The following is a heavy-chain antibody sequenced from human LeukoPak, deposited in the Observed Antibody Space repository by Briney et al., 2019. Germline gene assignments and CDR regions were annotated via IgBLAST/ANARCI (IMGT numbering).Heavy chain of an antibody. V-gene: IGHV4-59*01. D-gene: IGHD3-10*01. J-gene: IGHJ4*02. CDR2: IYYSGST. CDR1: GGSISGYY. CDR3: ARVRMVRGVIIPVYFDY. Sequence: SETLSLTCTVSGGSISGYYWSWIRQPPGKGLEWIGYIYYSGSTNYNPSLKSRVTISVDTSKNQLSLKLSSVTAADTAVYYCARVRMVRGVIIPVYFDYWGRGTLVTVSS.